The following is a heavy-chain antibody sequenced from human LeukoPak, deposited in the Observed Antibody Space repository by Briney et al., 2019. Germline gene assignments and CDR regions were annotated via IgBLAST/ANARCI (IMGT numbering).Heavy chain of an antibody. CDR2: INPNSGGT. V-gene: IGHV1-2*06. J-gene: IGHJ5*02. CDR3: ARVARGIGVATIRWFDP. D-gene: IGHD5-12*01. Sequence: ASVKVSCKASGYTFTGYYMHWVRQAPGQGLEWMGRINPNSGGTNYAQKFQGRVTMTRDTSISTAYMELSRLRSDDTAVYYCARVARGIGVATIRWFDPWGQGTLVTVPS. CDR1: GYTFTGYY.